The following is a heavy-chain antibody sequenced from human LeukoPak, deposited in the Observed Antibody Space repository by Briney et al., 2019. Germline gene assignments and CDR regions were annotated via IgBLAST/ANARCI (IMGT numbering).Heavy chain of an antibody. J-gene: IGHJ4*02. Sequence: SETLSLTCTVSGGSISSGGYYWSWIRQHPGKGLEWIGYIYYSGSTYYNPSLKSRVTISVDTSKNQFSLKLSSVTAADTAVYYCARGGEPINFDYWGQGALVTVSS. CDR1: GGSISSGGYY. CDR3: ARGGEPINFDY. CDR2: IYYSGST. V-gene: IGHV4-31*03. D-gene: IGHD5-12*01.